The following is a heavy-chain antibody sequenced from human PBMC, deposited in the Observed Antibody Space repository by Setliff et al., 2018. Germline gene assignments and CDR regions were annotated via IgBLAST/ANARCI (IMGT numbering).Heavy chain of an antibody. CDR2: IYIGGSA. Sequence: SETLSLTCTVSGGSISSYYWSWIRQPAGKGLEWIGHIYIGGSANYNPSLKSRVTISLDTSKNQFSLKLSSVTAADTAVYYCAGDSSGYKPFDYWGQGTLVTVSS. D-gene: IGHD3-22*01. CDR1: GGSISSYY. J-gene: IGHJ4*02. CDR3: AGDSSGYKPFDY. V-gene: IGHV4-4*07.